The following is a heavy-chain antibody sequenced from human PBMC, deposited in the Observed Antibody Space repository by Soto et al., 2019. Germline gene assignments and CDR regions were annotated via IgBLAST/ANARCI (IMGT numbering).Heavy chain of an antibody. V-gene: IGHV1-69*01. J-gene: IGHJ6*02. CDR1: GDTDTNYV. Sequence: QVQLVQSGAEVQKPGSSVKVSCKASGDTDTNYVISWVRQAPGQGLEWMGGIIPKFGTTYSAQKLQDRLTITADESTSTVYMQLSSLRLDDTAVYYCEAEMTFGKLSVVWGQGTTVTVSS. CDR3: EAEMTFGKLSVV. D-gene: IGHD3-16*02. CDR2: IIPKFGTT.